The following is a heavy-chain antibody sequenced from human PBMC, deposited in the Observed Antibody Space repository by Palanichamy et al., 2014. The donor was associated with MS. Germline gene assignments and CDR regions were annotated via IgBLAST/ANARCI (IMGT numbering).Heavy chain of an antibody. V-gene: IGHV3-30-3*01. J-gene: IGHJ4*02. Sequence: AALISYDGFNKYYADSVKGRFTISRDNSRNTVYLQMNSLRAEDTAMYFCARDALLPPATASYYFDYWGQGTLVTVSS. CDR2: ISYDGFNK. D-gene: IGHD2-21*02. CDR3: ARDALLPPATASYYFDY.